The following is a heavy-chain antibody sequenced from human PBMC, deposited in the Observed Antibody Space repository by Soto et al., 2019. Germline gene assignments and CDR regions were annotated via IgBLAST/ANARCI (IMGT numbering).Heavy chain of an antibody. J-gene: IGHJ4*02. CDR3: AREEGYGSGRYFDY. D-gene: IGHD3-10*01. CDR2: INSEGSSP. V-gene: IGHV3-74*01. Sequence: EEQLVESGGGLVQPGGSLRLSCAASGFSFSSYWMHWVRQAPGKGLVWVSHINSEGSSPTYADSVKGRFTISRDNAKNPLYLQMNSQSAEDSAVYYCAREEGYGSGRYFDYWGLGTVVTVSS. CDR1: GFSFSSYW.